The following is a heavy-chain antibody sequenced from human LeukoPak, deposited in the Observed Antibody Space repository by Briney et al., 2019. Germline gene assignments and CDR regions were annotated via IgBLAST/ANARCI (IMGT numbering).Heavy chain of an antibody. CDR2: VYYSGST. Sequence: SETLSFTCNVSGGSISSYYWSWVRQPPGQGLEWIGNVYYSGSTYYNPSLKNRVTITVDTSKNPFSLRLSSVTAADTAVYYCARRYRGGYYLDYWGQGTPVTVSS. J-gene: IGHJ4*02. V-gene: IGHV4-59*08. CDR3: ARRYRGGYYLDY. CDR1: GGSISSYY. D-gene: IGHD5-12*01.